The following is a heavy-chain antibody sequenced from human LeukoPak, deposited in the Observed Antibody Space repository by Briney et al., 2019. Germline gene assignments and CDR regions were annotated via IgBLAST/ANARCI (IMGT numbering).Heavy chain of an antibody. CDR3: AREKADRSDYDILTAYESFYGMDV. D-gene: IGHD3-9*01. Sequence: GASVKVSCKASGYTFTSYAMSWVRQAPGQGLEWMGWINANTGNPTYAQGFTGRFVFSLDTSVSTAYLQISSLKAEDTAVYYCAREKADRSDYDILTAYESFYGMDVWGQGTTVAVSS. V-gene: IGHV7-4-1*02. J-gene: IGHJ6*02. CDR1: GYTFTSYA. CDR2: INANTGNP.